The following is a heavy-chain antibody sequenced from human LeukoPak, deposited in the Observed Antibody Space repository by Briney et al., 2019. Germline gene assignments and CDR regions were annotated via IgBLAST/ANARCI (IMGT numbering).Heavy chain of an antibody. CDR2: INHSGST. CDR1: GGSFSGYY. J-gene: IGHJ3*02. CDR3: ARSTDYDSSGYYDAFDI. D-gene: IGHD3-22*01. V-gene: IGHV4-34*01. Sequence: PSETLSLTCAVYGGSFSGYYWSWIRQPPGKGLEWIGEINHSGSTNYNPSLKSRVTISVDTSKNQFSLKLSSVTAADTAVYYCARSTDYDSSGYYDAFDIWGQGTMVTVSS.